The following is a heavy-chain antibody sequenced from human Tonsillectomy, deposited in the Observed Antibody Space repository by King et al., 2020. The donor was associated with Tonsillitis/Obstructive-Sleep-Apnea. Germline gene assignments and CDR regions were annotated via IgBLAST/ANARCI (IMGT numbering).Heavy chain of an antibody. D-gene: IGHD3-10*01. Sequence: VQLVESGGGLVKPGGSLRLSCAASGFTFSDYYMSWIRQAPGKGLEWVSYISSSGSIIYYADSVKGRFTISRDNAKNSLHLQMNSLRAEDTAVYYCARVGRITMVRGWDDYYMDVWGKGTTVTVSS. J-gene: IGHJ6*03. V-gene: IGHV3-11*01. CDR3: ARVGRITMVRGWDDYYMDV. CDR1: GFTFSDYY. CDR2: ISSSGSII.